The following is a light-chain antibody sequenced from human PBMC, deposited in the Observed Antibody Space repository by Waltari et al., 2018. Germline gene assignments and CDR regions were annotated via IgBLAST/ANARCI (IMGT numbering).Light chain of an antibody. CDR1: QNIRTY. CDR2: GAS. V-gene: IGKV1-39*01. J-gene: IGKJ1*01. CDR3: QQSFSSPWT. Sequence: DIQMTQSPSSLSASVGDTVTVTCRASQNIRTYLNWYQQKTAKAPKLLINGASTLQRGVPARFRGSASGTEVTLTVTNLQPDDFATYFCQQSFSSPWTFGQGTTVNI.